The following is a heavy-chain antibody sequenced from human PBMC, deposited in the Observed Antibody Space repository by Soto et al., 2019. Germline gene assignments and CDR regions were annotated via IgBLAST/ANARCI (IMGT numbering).Heavy chain of an antibody. V-gene: IGHV3-30-3*01. CDR3: AREELRYPVFDP. CDR2: ISYDGSNK. Sequence: GGSLRLSCAASGFTFSSYAMHWVRQAPGKGLEWVAVISYDGSNKYYADSVKGRFTISRDNSKNTLYLQMNSLRAEDTAVYYCAREELRYPVFDPWGQGTLVTVSS. D-gene: IGHD3-9*01. J-gene: IGHJ5*02. CDR1: GFTFSSYA.